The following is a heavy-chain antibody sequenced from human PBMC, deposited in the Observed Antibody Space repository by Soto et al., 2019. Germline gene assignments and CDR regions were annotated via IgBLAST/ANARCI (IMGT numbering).Heavy chain of an antibody. V-gene: IGHV3-33*08. CDR1: GFTISSYG. D-gene: IGHD5-18*01. CDR3: ARGYSYGYAYYYYGMDV. J-gene: IGHJ6*02. CDR2: IWYDGSNK. Sequence: VQLVESGGGLVKPGGSLRLSCAASGFTISSYGMHWVRQAPGKGLEWVAVIWYDGSNKYYADSVKGRFTISRDNSKNTLYLQMNSLRAEDTAVYYCARGYSYGYAYYYYGMDVWGQGTTVTVSS.